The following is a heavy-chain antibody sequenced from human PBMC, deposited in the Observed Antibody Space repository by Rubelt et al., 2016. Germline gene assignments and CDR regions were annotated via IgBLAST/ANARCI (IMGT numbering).Heavy chain of an antibody. D-gene: IGHD4-17*01. CDR3: ARYGDYLHFDY. V-gene: IGHV3-7*03. CDR2: IKQDGSEK. J-gene: IGHJ4*02. Sequence: VANIKQDGSEKYYVDSVKGRFTISRDNAKNSLYLQMNSLRAEDTAVYYCARYGDYLHFDYWGQGTLVTVSS.